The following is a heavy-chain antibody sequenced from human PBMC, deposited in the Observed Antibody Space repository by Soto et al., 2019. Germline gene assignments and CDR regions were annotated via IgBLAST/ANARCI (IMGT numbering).Heavy chain of an antibody. J-gene: IGHJ4*02. D-gene: IGHD6-6*01. CDR3: ARGGYSSSYRLDY. CDR1: GGTFSSYA. Sequence: QVQLVQSGAEVKKPGSSVKVSCKASGGTFSSYAMSWVRQRPGQGLEWMGGTMPIIGTANYAQKFQGRVTSTADEYTGTAYMELSSLRSEDTAVYYCARGGYSSSYRLDYWGQGTLVTVSS. V-gene: IGHV1-69*01. CDR2: TMPIIGTA.